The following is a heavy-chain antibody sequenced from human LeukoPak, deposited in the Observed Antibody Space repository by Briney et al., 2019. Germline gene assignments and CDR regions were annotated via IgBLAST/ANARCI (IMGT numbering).Heavy chain of an antibody. CDR2: IVVGSGNT. Sequence: SVEVSCKASGFTFTSSAMQWVRQARGQRLEWIGWIVVGSGNTNYAQKFQGRVTMTRDTSISTAYMELSRLRSDDTAVYYCARARAKQLGRYYFDYWGQGTLVTVSS. V-gene: IGHV1-58*02. J-gene: IGHJ4*02. CDR3: ARARAKQLGRYYFDY. CDR1: GFTFTSSA. D-gene: IGHD6-6*01.